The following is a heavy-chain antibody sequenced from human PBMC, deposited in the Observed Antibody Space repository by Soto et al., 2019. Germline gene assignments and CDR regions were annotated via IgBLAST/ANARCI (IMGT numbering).Heavy chain of an antibody. CDR1: GFSFSSYG. D-gene: IGHD5-12*01. J-gene: IGHJ4*02. CDR3: ARDSCSNIVAPFDY. CDR2: ILSDGSNE. V-gene: IGHV3-33*01. Sequence: QVQLVESGGGVVQPGRSLRLSCAASGFSFSSYGIHWVRQTPAKGLEWVAVILSDGSNEYYADSVKGRFTISRDNSKNTLYLQMNTLRVEETAVYYCARDSCSNIVAPFDYWGQGTLVTVSS.